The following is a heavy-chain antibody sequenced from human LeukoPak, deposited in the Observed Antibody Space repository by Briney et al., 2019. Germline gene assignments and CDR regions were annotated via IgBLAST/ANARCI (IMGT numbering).Heavy chain of an antibody. CDR3: ARGRTRQWELLGY. CDR2: MNPNSGNT. CDR1: GYTFTSYD. D-gene: IGHD1-26*01. V-gene: IGHV1-8*01. J-gene: IGHJ4*02. Sequence: ASVKVSCKASGYTFTSYDINWVRQSTGQGLEWMGWMNPNSGNTGYAQKFQGRVTMTRNTSISTAYMELSSLRSEDTAVYYCARGRTRQWELLGYWGQGTLVTVSS.